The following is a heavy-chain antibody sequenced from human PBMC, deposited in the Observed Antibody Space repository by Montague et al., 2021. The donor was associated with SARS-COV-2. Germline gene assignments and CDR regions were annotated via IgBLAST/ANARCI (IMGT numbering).Heavy chain of an antibody. D-gene: IGHD1-26*01. Sequence: SLRLSCAASGFTYSDYAMTWVRQTPGKGLEWVSTISGRGDTAYYAYYAKGRFTSSRANGRDTLYPEMNSLRADEAAVYYCANARGGTYYYFDDWGRGTLVTVSS. CDR3: ANARGGTYYYFDD. J-gene: IGHJ4*02. V-gene: IGHV3-23*01. CDR1: GFTYSDYA. CDR2: ISGRGDTA.